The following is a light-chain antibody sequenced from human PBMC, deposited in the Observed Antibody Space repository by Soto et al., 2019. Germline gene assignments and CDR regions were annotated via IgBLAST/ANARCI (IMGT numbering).Light chain of an antibody. V-gene: IGKV3-20*01. CDR1: QTVANLY. CDR2: GAS. Sequence: EIVLTQSPGTLSLSPGESATLSRRASQTVANLYFAWYQQRPGQPPRLLIYGASNRATGIPDRFSGSGSGTDFTLTIYRLGPDDFAMYFCQQYGTSPYTFGQGTRLESK. CDR3: QQYGTSPYT. J-gene: IGKJ2*01.